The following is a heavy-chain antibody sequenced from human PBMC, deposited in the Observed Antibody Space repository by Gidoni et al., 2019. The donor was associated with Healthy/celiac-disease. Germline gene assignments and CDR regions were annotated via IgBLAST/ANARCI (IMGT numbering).Heavy chain of an antibody. CDR1: GGTFSSYA. D-gene: IGHD5-12*01. J-gene: IGHJ5*02. CDR3: ARGLEMATTTNWLDP. V-gene: IGHV1-69*12. CDR2: IIPSLGTA. Sequence: QVQLVQSGAEVKKPGSSVKVSCTASGGTFSSYAISWVRQAPGQGLEWMGGIIPSLGTATYAQKFQGRVTMTADEATSTAYMELSSLRSEDTAVYYCARGLEMATTTNWLDPWGQGTLVTVSS.